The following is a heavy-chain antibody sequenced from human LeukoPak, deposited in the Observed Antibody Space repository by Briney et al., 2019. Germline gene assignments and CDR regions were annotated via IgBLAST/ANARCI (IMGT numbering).Heavy chain of an antibody. CDR1: GFTFSSYG. CDR2: IRYDGSNK. J-gene: IGHJ4*02. D-gene: IGHD4-17*01. CDR3: AKDPTTASGYFDY. Sequence: GGSLRLSCAASGFTFSSYGMHWVRQAPGKGLEWVAFIRYDGSNKYCADSVKGRFTISRDNSKNTLYLQMNSLRAEDTAVYYCAKDPTTASGYFDYWGQGTLVTVSS. V-gene: IGHV3-30*02.